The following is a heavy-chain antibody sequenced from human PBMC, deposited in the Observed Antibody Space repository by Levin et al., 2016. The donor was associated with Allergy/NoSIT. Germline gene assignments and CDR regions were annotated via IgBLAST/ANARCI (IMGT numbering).Heavy chain of an antibody. CDR2: IYRGGGT. CDR3: ARASTKVTSSYFFDY. Sequence: WIRQPPGKGLEWIGYIYRGGGTYYNPSLMSRVTISIDRPKNQFSLKMTSMTAADTAVYYCARASTKVTSSYFFDYWGRGALVTVSS. V-gene: IGHV4-30-2*01. D-gene: IGHD4-17*01. J-gene: IGHJ4*02.